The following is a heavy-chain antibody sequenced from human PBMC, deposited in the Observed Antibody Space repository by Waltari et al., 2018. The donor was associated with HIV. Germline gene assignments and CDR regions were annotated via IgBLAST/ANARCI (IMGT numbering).Heavy chain of an antibody. CDR2: MNPKSGKT. D-gene: IGHD6-13*01. V-gene: IGHV1-8*01. CDR3: ARGFFMGSRWSGLGVDP. CDR1: GYTFTSYD. Sequence: QVQLVQSGAEVKKPGASVKVSCKASGYTFTSYDINWVRQANGQGVEWMGWMNPKSGKTGYEQQGKVRVTMTRNTSITTAYMELSSLRSEDTAVYYCARGFFMGSRWSGLGVDPWGQGTMVTVSP. J-gene: IGHJ5*02.